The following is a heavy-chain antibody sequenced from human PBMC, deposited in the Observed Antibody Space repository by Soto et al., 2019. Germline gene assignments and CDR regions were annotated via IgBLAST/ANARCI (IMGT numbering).Heavy chain of an antibody. J-gene: IGHJ5*02. Sequence: QVQLVQSGAEVKKPGASVKVSCKASGYTFTSYDISWVRQAPGQGLEWMGWISTYNGNTNYAQKLQGRVTMTTDTPKSTADMELRSSRSDDTAGYYCARGFRVAATRWWFDPWGQGTLVTVSS. D-gene: IGHD2-15*01. CDR2: ISTYNGNT. CDR1: GYTFTSYD. V-gene: IGHV1-18*01. CDR3: ARGFRVAATRWWFDP.